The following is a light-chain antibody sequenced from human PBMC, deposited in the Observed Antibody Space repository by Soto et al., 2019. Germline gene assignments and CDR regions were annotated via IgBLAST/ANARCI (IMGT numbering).Light chain of an antibody. CDR1: NSNIGSNT. V-gene: IGLV1-44*01. CDR2: SND. Sequence: QSVLTQPPSASGTPGQRVTISCSGSNSNIGSNTANWYQQLPGTAPKLLIYSNDQRPSGVPDRFSGSKSGTSASLAISGLQSEDEADYSCAAWDDSLNGLVVFGGGTKLTVL. CDR3: AAWDDSLNGLVV. J-gene: IGLJ2*01.